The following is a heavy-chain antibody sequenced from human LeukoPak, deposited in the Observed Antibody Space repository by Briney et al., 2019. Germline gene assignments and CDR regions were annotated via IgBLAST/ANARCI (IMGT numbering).Heavy chain of an antibody. J-gene: IGHJ4*02. Sequence: VASVKVSCKASGYTFTEYYMHWVRQAPGQGLEWMGWINPNSGGANYAENFQGRVTMTRDTSISTAYMELSSPRYDDTALYYCARGQSLNDYWGQGTLVTVSS. CDR3: ARGQSLNDY. CDR1: GYTFTEYY. CDR2: INPNSGGA. V-gene: IGHV1-2*02.